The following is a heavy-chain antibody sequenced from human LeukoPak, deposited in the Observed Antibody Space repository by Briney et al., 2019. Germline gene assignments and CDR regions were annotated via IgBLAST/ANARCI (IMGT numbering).Heavy chain of an antibody. Sequence: GGSLRLSCAASGFTFSHFWMHWVRQVPGKGLEWVSSISSSSSYIYYADSVKGRFTISRDNAKNSLFLQMSSLRAEDTAVYYCARDAMVRGVLIDYWGQGTLVTVSS. J-gene: IGHJ4*02. D-gene: IGHD3-10*01. CDR1: GFTFSHFW. CDR2: ISSSSSYI. V-gene: IGHV3-21*01. CDR3: ARDAMVRGVLIDY.